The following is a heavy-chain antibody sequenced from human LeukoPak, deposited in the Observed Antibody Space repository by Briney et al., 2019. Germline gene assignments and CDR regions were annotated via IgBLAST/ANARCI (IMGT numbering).Heavy chain of an antibody. CDR2: INNYGSV. V-gene: IGHV4-34*01. CDR1: GGSFSGCY. J-gene: IGHJ3*01. Sequence: SETLSLTCAVYGGSFSGCYWSWIRQAPGKGLEWIGEINNYGSVNYNPSLKSRVTLSVDTSKNQFSLKVNSVTAAGTALYYCARVRLSWFGAFDAFDVWGQGTLVTVSS. CDR3: ARVRLSWFGAFDAFDV. D-gene: IGHD3-10*01.